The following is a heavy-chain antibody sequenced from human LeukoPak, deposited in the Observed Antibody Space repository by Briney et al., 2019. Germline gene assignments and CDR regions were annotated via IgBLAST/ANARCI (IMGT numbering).Heavy chain of an antibody. J-gene: IGHJ5*02. V-gene: IGHV4-34*01. Sequence: SETLSLTCAVYGGSFSGYYWSWIRQPPGKGLEWIGEINHSGSTNYNPSLKSRVTISEDTSKNQFSLKLSSVTAADTAVYYCARDLAAAGTIDPWGQGTLVTVSS. CDR3: ARDLAAAGTIDP. D-gene: IGHD6-13*01. CDR1: GGSFSGYY. CDR2: INHSGST.